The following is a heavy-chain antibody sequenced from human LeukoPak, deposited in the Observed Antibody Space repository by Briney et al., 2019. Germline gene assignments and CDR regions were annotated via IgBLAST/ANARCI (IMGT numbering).Heavy chain of an antibody. D-gene: IGHD6-13*01. J-gene: IGHJ6*03. V-gene: IGHV4-4*07. CDR1: CGSISSYY. CDR3: ARGTGSSWYYYYMDV. Sequence: SETLSLTCTVSCGSISSYYWSWIRQPAGKGLEWIGRIYTGGSTNYNPSLKSRVTMSVDTSKNQFSLKLSSVTAADTAVYYCARGTGSSWYYYYMDVWGKGTTVTVSS. CDR2: IYTGGST.